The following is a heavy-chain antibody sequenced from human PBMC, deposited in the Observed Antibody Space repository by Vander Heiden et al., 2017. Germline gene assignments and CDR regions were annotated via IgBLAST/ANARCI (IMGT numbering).Heavy chain of an antibody. CDR1: GYTFSGYG. CDR3: AKWDDCSAPAYYGMDV. V-gene: IGHV3-30*18. J-gene: IGHJ6*02. Sequence: QAHLVESGGGVVQPGRSLRLSCAASGYTFSGYGMTWVRQAPGKGLAVVAVITHDGGRSWYADSVKGRFTTSKDNSKNTLYLQMNGLRSEDTAVYFCAKWDDCSAPAYYGMDVWGQGTTVTVSS. D-gene: IGHD4-4*01. CDR2: ITHDGGRS.